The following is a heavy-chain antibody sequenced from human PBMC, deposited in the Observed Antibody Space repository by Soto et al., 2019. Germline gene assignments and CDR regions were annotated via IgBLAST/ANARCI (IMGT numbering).Heavy chain of an antibody. D-gene: IGHD3-3*01. CDR2: IYSSGDRK. CDR3: AKGPISPYGMDV. CDR1: GFTFSSYA. Sequence: EEQLLESGGGLVQPGGSLRLSCAASGFTFSSYAMSWVRQAPGKGLEWVSSIYSSGDRKYFADSVKGRFTISRDNSNNTLYLQMNSLGAEDTAVYYCAKGPISPYGMDVWGQGTTVTVSS. V-gene: IGHV3-23*01. J-gene: IGHJ6*02.